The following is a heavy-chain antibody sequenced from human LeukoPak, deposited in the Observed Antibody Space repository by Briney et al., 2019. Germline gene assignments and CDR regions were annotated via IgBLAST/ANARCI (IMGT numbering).Heavy chain of an antibody. Sequence: ASVKVSCKASGYTSTSYAMNWVRQAPGQGLEWMGWINTNTGNPTYAQGFTGRFVFSLDTSVSTAYLQISSLKAEDTAVYYCARDRHYYDHNWFDPWGQGTLVTVSS. D-gene: IGHD3-22*01. CDR3: ARDRHYYDHNWFDP. V-gene: IGHV7-4-1*02. CDR2: INTNTGNP. CDR1: GYTSTSYA. J-gene: IGHJ5*02.